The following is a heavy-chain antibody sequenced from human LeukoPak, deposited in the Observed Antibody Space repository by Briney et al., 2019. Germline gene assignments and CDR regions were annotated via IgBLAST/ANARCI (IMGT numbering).Heavy chain of an antibody. Sequence: ASVKVSCKASGYTFTGYYIHWVRQAPGQGLEWMGIINPSGGSTSYAQKFQGRVTMTRDTSTSTVYMELSSLRSEDTAVYYCARAFPYCSGGSCYYRETNGYYFDYWGQGTLVTVSS. V-gene: IGHV1-46*01. CDR2: INPSGGST. CDR1: GYTFTGYY. J-gene: IGHJ4*02. CDR3: ARAFPYCSGGSCYYRETNGYYFDY. D-gene: IGHD2-15*01.